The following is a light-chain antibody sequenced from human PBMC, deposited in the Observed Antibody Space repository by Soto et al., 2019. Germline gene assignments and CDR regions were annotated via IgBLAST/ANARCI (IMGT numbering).Light chain of an antibody. Sequence: DIQMTQSPSSVSASVGDRVTSTCRASQGISSWLVWYQQKPGKAPKLLIYAASSLQSGVPSRFSGSGSGTDFTLTISSLQPEDFATYYCQQANSFPPTFGQGTKLEIK. CDR3: QQANSFPPT. J-gene: IGKJ2*01. CDR2: AAS. V-gene: IGKV1D-12*01. CDR1: QGISSW.